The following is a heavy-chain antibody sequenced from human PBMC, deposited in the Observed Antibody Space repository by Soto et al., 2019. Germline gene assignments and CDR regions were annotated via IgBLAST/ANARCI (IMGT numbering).Heavy chain of an antibody. CDR1: GGSISSGGYY. V-gene: IGHV4-31*03. J-gene: IGHJ4*02. CDR2: IYYSGST. Sequence: SETMSLTCTVSGGSISSGGYYWSWIRQHPGKGLEWIGYIYYSGSTYYNPSLKSRVTISVDTSKNQFSLKLSSVTAADTAVYYCAREAYYYDSSGYYHYFDYWGQGTLVTVSS. D-gene: IGHD3-22*01. CDR3: AREAYYYDSSGYYHYFDY.